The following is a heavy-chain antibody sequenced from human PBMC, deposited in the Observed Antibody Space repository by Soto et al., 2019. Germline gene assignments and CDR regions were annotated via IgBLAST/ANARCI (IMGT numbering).Heavy chain of an antibody. J-gene: IGHJ6*02. CDR1: GGSISSGVYY. V-gene: IGHV4-31*03. Sequence: VSVNCTVSGGSISSGVYYWSWIRQHPGKCLEWIGYVYSIVSSYYTPSLKSRVIISVDTSKNQFSLKLSSLTAADTAVYYCARDTNTSGSGRYGMEVWAQGSTVSVT. CDR3: ARDTNTSGSGRYGMEV. CDR2: VYSIVSS. D-gene: IGHD3-10*01.